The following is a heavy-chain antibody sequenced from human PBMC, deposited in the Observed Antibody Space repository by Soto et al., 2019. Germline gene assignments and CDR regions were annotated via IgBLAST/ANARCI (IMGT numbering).Heavy chain of an antibody. V-gene: IGHV3-23*01. CDR3: ARRVIGSSRAFDI. CDR1: GFAFSSHP. CDR2: ISDGGDLT. Sequence: HPGGSLRLSCAASGFAFSSHPMSWVRQAPEKGREWVAGISDGGDLTYNADSVRGRFTISRDNSRNTLYLQMNSLRAEDTAVYYCARRVIGSSRAFDIWGQGTMVTVSS. J-gene: IGHJ3*02. D-gene: IGHD3-10*01.